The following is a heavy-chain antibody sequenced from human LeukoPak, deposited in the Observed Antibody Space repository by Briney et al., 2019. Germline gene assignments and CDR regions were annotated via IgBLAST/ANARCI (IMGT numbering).Heavy chain of an antibody. D-gene: IGHD3-3*01. Sequence: ASVKVSCKVSGYTLTELSMHWVRQAPGKGLEWMGGFDPEDGETIYAQKFQGRVTMTEDTSTDTAYMKLSSLRSEDTAVYYCATAPRYDFWSGYYFDYWGQGTLVTVSS. CDR2: FDPEDGET. CDR3: ATAPRYDFWSGYYFDY. J-gene: IGHJ4*02. CDR1: GYTLTELS. V-gene: IGHV1-24*01.